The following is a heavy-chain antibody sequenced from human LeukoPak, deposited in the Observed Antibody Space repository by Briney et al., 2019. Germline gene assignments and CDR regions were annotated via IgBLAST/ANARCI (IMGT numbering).Heavy chain of an antibody. CDR3: ARDPQVTATAFDI. D-gene: IGHD2-21*02. V-gene: IGHV1-69*06. J-gene: IGHJ3*02. Sequence: ASVKVSCKASGGTFSSYAISWVRQAPGQGLEWMGGIIPIFGTANYAQKFQGRVTITADKSTSTAYMELSSLRSEDTAVYYCARDPQVTATAFDIWGQGTMVTVSS. CDR1: GGTFSSYA. CDR2: IIPIFGTA.